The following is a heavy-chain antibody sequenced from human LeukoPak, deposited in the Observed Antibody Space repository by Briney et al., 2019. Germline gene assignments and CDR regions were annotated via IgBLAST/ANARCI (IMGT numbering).Heavy chain of an antibody. CDR1: GYTFTSYG. CDR2: ISAYNGST. V-gene: IGHV1-18*01. CDR3: ATRIAARPVVDYYYYGMDV. J-gene: IGHJ6*02. D-gene: IGHD6-6*01. Sequence: ASVKVSCKASGYTFTSYGISWVRQAPGQGLEWMGWISAYNGSTNYAQKLQGRVTMTTDTSTSTAYMELRSLRSDDTAVYYCATRIAARPVVDYYYYGMDVWGQGTTVTVSS.